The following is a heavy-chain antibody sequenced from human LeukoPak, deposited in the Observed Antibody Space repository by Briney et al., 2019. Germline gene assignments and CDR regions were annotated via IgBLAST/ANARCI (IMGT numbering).Heavy chain of an antibody. J-gene: IGHJ4*02. Sequence: ASVKVSCKASGYTFTGYYMHWVRQAPGQGLEWMGWINPNSGGTNYAQKFQGRVTMTRDTSISTAYMELSSLRSDDTAVYYCARRGYDYVWGSDYWGQGTLVTVSS. D-gene: IGHD3-16*01. V-gene: IGHV1-2*02. CDR1: GYTFTGYY. CDR2: INPNSGGT. CDR3: ARRGYDYVWGSDY.